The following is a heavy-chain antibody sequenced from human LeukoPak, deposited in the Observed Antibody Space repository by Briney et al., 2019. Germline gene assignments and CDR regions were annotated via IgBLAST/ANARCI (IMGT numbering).Heavy chain of an antibody. Sequence: GGSLRLSCAASGFTFDDYAMHWVRQAPGKGLEWVSGISWNSGSIGYADSVKGRFTISRDNAKNSLYLQMNSLRAEDTALYYCAKGGGVGAWNYFDYWGQGTLVTVSS. CDR1: GFTFDDYA. CDR2: ISWNSGSI. V-gene: IGHV3-9*01. D-gene: IGHD1-26*01. J-gene: IGHJ4*02. CDR3: AKGGGVGAWNYFDY.